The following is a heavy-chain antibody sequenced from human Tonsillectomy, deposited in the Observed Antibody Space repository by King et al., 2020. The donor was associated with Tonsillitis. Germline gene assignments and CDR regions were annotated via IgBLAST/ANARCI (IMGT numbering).Heavy chain of an antibody. CDR3: VKGKGIGVTSSSFDV. V-gene: IGHV3-9*01. Sequence: EVQLVESGGGLVQPGRSLRLSCAASGFTFDDYAMHWVRQAPGQGLEWVSGINWNGDRIGYEDSVKGRFTVSRDNAKNSLYLQMNSLRAEDTALYYCVKGKGIGVTSSSFDVWGQGTMVTVSS. D-gene: IGHD6-19*01. CDR2: INWNGDRI. J-gene: IGHJ3*01. CDR1: GFTFDDYA.